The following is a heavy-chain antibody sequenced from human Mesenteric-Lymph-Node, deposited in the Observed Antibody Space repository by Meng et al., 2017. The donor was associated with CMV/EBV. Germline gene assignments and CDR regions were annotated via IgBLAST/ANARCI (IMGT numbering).Heavy chain of an antibody. CDR1: GYTFTGYW. V-gene: IGHV5-51*07. Sequence: GYTFTGYWIGWVQQMPGKGLEWVGIIYPDDSDTTYEPSFQGQVTFSADMSNSTAYLQWSGLKASDTAIYYCARMYVSGTYYAWFDPWGQGTLVTVSS. D-gene: IGHD1-26*01. CDR2: IYPDDSDT. CDR3: ARMYVSGTYYAWFDP. J-gene: IGHJ5*02.